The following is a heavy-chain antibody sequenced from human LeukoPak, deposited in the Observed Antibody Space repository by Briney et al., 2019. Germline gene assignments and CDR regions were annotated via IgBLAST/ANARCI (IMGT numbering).Heavy chain of an antibody. CDR1: GYTFSNYG. D-gene: IGHD3-3*01. V-gene: IGHV1-69*05. CDR3: AMPYYDFWSGYLYYFDY. Sequence: ASVTVSCKASGYTFSNYGMSWVRQAPGRGLEWMGGIIPIFGTANYAQKFQGRVTITTDESTSTAYMELSSLRSEDTAVYYCAMPYYDFWSGYLYYFDYWGQGTLVTVSS. CDR2: IIPIFGTA. J-gene: IGHJ4*02.